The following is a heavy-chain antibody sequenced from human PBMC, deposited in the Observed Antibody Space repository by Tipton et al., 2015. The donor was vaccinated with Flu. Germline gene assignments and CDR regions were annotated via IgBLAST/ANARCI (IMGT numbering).Heavy chain of an antibody. CDR2: IHYTGST. CDR1: GNSINNYY. V-gene: IGHV4-59*01. J-gene: IGHJ4*02. CDR3: ARLTYYYGSGTSDY. Sequence: GLVKPSETLSLICAVSGNSINNYYWTWIRQPPGKGLEWIGYIHYTGSTNYNPSLKSRVTISVDTSKNQFSLRLSSVTAADTAVYYCARLTYYYGSGTSDYWGQGTLVTVSS. D-gene: IGHD3-10*01.